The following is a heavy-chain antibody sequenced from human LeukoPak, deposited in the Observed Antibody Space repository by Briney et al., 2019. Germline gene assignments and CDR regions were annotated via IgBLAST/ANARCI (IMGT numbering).Heavy chain of an antibody. CDR2: INPNSGGT. CDR3: ARVYDYVWGSYRPFSH. CDR1: GYTFTGYY. Sequence: GASVKVSCKASGYTFTGYYMHWVRQAPGQGLEWMGWINPNSGGTNYAQKFQGRVTMTRDTSISTAYMELSRLRSDDTAVYYCARVYDYVWGSYRPFSHWGQGTLVTVSS. D-gene: IGHD3-16*02. V-gene: IGHV1-2*02. J-gene: IGHJ4*02.